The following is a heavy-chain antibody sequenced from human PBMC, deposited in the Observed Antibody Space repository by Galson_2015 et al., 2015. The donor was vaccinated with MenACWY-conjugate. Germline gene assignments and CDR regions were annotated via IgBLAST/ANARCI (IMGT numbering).Heavy chain of an antibody. Sequence: SLRLSCAASAFTFSYYDMHWVRQATGQGLEWVSAIGVGGDTYYLDSVKGRFTISRENAKNSLYLQMNSLSAANTAVYYCIRHHQHPWFDPWGQGSLVTVSS. CDR2: IGVGGDT. CDR3: IRHHQHPWFDP. J-gene: IGHJ5*02. V-gene: IGHV3-13*01. CDR1: AFTFSYYD.